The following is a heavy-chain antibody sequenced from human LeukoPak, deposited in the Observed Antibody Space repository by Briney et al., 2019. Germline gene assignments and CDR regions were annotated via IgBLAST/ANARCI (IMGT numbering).Heavy chain of an antibody. V-gene: IGHV4-59*01. CDR3: ARVRAVAGPALFYY. CDR2: IDYNGSP. J-gene: IGHJ4*02. Sequence: PSETLSLTCTVSTASISSYYWSWIRQPPGKGLEWIGYIDYNGSPKYNPSLKSRVTISVDTSKNDSSLKLSSVTAADTAVYYCARVRAVAGPALFYYWGQGTLVTVSS. CDR1: TASISSYY. D-gene: IGHD6-19*01.